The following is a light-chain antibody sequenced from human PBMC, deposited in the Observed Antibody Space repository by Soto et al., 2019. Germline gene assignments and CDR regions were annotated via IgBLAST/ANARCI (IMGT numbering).Light chain of an antibody. J-gene: IGKJ4*01. CDR1: QSVSSSY. V-gene: IGKV3-20*01. CDR2: GAS. Sequence: EIVLTQSPGTLSLSPGERATLSCRASQSVSSSYLAWYQQKPGQAPRLLIYGASSRATGIPDRFSGSGSGTVFTLTISRLEPEDFAVNYCQQYGSSSPLTFGGGTKVEIK. CDR3: QQYGSSSPLT.